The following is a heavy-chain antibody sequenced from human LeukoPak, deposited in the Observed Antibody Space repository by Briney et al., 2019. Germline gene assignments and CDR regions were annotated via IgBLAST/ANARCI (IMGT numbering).Heavy chain of an antibody. CDR2: IYYSGST. V-gene: IGHV4-39*07. CDR1: GGSISSSSYY. CDR3: ARGDGLLYR. Sequence: PSETLSLTCTVSGGSISSSSYYWGWIRQPPGKGLEWIGSIYYSGSTYYNLSLKSRVTISVDTSKNQFSLKLSSVTAADTAVYYCARGDGLLYRWGQGTLVTVSS. D-gene: IGHD3-22*01. J-gene: IGHJ5*02.